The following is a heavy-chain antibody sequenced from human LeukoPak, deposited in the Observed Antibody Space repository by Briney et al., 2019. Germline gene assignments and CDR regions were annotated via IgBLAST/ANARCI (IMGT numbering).Heavy chain of an antibody. D-gene: IGHD5-18*01. CDR2: ISSSGSTI. CDR3: ARGFGAGTVTYYHYYMDV. J-gene: IGHJ6*03. Sequence: GGSLRLSCAASGFTFSSYEMNWVRQAPGKGLEWVSYISSSGSTIYYADSVKGRFTISRDNAKNSLYLQMNSLRAEDTAVYYCARGFGAGTVTYYHYYMDVWGKGTTVTVSS. CDR1: GFTFSSYE. V-gene: IGHV3-48*03.